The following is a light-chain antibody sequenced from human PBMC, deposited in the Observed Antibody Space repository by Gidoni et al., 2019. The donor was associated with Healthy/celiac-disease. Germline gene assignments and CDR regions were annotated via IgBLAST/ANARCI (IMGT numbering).Light chain of an antibody. CDR2: WES. V-gene: IGKV4-1*01. CDR1: QSVFYSTNNKNY. CDR3: QNLGT. Sequence: DIVMTQSPYSLAVSLGARATINCKSRQSVFYSTNNKNYLAWYQQNPGQPPKLLIYWESSRESGVPDRGSGSGSGTDFTRTISSLQAEDVAVQYCQNLGTFGGGTKVEIK. J-gene: IGKJ4*01.